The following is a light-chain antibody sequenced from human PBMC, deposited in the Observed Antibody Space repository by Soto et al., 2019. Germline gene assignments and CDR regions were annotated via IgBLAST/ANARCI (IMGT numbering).Light chain of an antibody. CDR2: DAS. CDR3: QQRSNWPGT. V-gene: IGKV3-11*01. CDR1: QSLSDH. J-gene: IGKJ4*01. Sequence: EIVLTQSPATLSLYPGERATLSCRASQSLSDHLAWYQHKPGQAPRLLIYDASNRATGVPARFSGSGSGTDFTLTISSLEPEDFAVYYCQQRSNWPGTFGGGTKVDIK.